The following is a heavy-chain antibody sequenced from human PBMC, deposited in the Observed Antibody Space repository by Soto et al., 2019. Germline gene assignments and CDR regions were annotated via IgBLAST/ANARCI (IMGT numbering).Heavy chain of an antibody. CDR2: IDPSDSYT. V-gene: IGHV5-10-1*01. Sequence: PGESLKISCKVSGYSFTSYWISWVRQMPGKGLEWMGRIDPSDSYTNYSPSFQGHVTISADKSISTAYLQWSSLKASDTAMYYCARLRAVTTEYYYYYGMDVWGQGTTVTVSS. J-gene: IGHJ6*02. CDR1: GYSFTSYW. CDR3: ARLRAVTTEYYYYYGMDV. D-gene: IGHD4-4*01.